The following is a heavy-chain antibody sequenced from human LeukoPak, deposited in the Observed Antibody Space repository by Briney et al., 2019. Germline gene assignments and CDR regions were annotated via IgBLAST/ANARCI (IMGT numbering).Heavy chain of an antibody. CDR2: ILGGGGRT. V-gene: IGHV3-23*01. CDR1: GFTFSTYA. J-gene: IGHJ4*02. Sequence: GGSLRLSCAASGFTFSTYAMSWVRQAPGKGLEWVSTILGGGGRTYYADSVKGRFTISRDNSKNTLYLQMNSLRAEDTAVYYCAKDQVWGDGYLLFDYWGQGTPVTGSS. CDR3: AKDQVWGDGYLLFDY. D-gene: IGHD3-10*01.